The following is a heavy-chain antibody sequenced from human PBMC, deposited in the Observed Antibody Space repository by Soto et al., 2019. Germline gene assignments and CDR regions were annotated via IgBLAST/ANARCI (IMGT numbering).Heavy chain of an antibody. D-gene: IGHD2-2*01. CDR3: ATYQPDISGYFDY. J-gene: IGHJ4*02. Sequence: EASVKVSCKASGGTFSSYAISWVRQAPGQGLEWMGRIIPILGIANYAQKFQGRVTITADKSTSTAYMELSSLRSEDTAVYYCATYQPDISGYFDYWGQGTLVTVSS. CDR2: IIPILGIA. CDR1: GGTFSSYA. V-gene: IGHV1-69*04.